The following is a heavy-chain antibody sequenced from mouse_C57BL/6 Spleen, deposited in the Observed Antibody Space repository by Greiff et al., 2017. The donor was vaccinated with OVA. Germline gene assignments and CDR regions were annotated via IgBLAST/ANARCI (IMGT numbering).Heavy chain of an antibody. Sequence: VQLQQSGAELVKPGASVKLSCTASGFNIKDYYMHWVKQRTEQGLEWIGRIDPEDGETKYAPNFQGKATITADTSSNTAYLQRSSLTSEDTAVYYCARGTTGEFDYWGQGTTLTVSS. J-gene: IGHJ2*01. CDR2: IDPEDGET. CDR3: ARGTTGEFDY. D-gene: IGHD1-1*01. CDR1: GFNIKDYY. V-gene: IGHV14-2*01.